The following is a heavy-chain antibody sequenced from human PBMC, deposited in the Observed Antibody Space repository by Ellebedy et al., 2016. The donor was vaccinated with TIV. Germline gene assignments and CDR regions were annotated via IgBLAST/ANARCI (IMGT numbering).Heavy chain of an antibody. D-gene: IGHD3-9*01. Sequence: SETLSLTXAVYGGSFSGYYWSWIRQPPGKGLEWIGEINHSGSTNYNPSLKSRVTISVDTSKSQFSLKLSSVTAADTAVYYCARAYYDILTGPKDPKFDPWGQGTLVTVSS. V-gene: IGHV4-34*01. CDR2: INHSGST. CDR3: ARAYYDILTGPKDPKFDP. J-gene: IGHJ5*02. CDR1: GGSFSGYY.